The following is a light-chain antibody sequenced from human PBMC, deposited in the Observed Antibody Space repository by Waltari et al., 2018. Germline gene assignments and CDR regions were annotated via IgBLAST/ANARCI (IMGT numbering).Light chain of an antibody. V-gene: IGLV1-47*02. Sequence: QSVLTQPPSTSGTPGQRVTISCSGSSSTIGSNYVYWYQHLPGTAPKLLIYTNNQRPSGVPDRFSGSKSGTSASLAISGLQSDDESDYFCAAWDDTLSAVVFGGGTKLTVL. CDR3: AAWDDTLSAVV. CDR1: SSTIGSNY. CDR2: TNN. J-gene: IGLJ2*01.